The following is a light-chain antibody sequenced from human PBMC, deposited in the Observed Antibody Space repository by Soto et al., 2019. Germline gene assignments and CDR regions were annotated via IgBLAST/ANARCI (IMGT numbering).Light chain of an antibody. CDR3: QQYGSSLLT. CDR2: GAS. J-gene: IGKJ4*01. V-gene: IGKV3-20*01. CDR1: QSVSSSY. Sequence: IVLTQSPGPLSLSPGERATLSCRASQSVSSSYLAWYQQKPGQAPRLLIYGASSRATGIPDRFSGSGAGIDFTLTISRLEPEDFAVYYCQQYGSSLLTFGGGTKVEIK.